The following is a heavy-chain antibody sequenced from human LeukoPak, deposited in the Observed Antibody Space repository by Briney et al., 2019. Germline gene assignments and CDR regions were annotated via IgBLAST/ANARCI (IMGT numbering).Heavy chain of an antibody. D-gene: IGHD3-3*01. J-gene: IGHJ4*02. CDR2: IYPGDSDT. CDR1: GYSFTTYW. V-gene: IGHV5-51*01. Sequence: GESPKISCKGSGYSFTTYWIGWVRQMPGKGLECLGVIYPGDSDTRYSPSFQGQVTISADKPISTAYLQWSSLKASDTAMYYCARHPYYDFWSGYYDYWGQGTLVTVSS. CDR3: ARHPYYDFWSGYYDY.